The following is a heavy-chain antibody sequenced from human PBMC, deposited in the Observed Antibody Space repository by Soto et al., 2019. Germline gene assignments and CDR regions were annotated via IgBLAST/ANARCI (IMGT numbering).Heavy chain of an antibody. J-gene: IGHJ5*02. D-gene: IGHD3-10*01. CDR1: GFTFSDYY. CDR2: ISSSGSTI. Sequence: QVQLVESGGGLVKPGGSLRLSCEASGFTFSDYYMSWIRQAPGKGLVWFSYISSSGSTIYYADSVKGRFTISRDNAKNSTYLKMNSLRAEDTAVYYCARTYGSAPYNWFDPWGQGSLVTVAS. V-gene: IGHV3-11*01. CDR3: ARTYGSAPYNWFDP.